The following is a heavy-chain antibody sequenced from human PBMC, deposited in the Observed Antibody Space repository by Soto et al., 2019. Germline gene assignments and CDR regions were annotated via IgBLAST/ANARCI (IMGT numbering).Heavy chain of an antibody. CDR1: GFTFSSYA. Sequence: GGSLRLSCAASGFTFSSYAMSWVRQAPGKGLEWVSAISGSGGSTYYADSVKGRFTISRDNSKNTLYLQMNSLRAEDTAVYYCAKCAGGAAAGSYYYYYMDVWGKGTTVTVSS. V-gene: IGHV3-23*01. CDR2: ISGSGGST. CDR3: AKCAGGAAAGSYYYYYMDV. D-gene: IGHD6-13*01. J-gene: IGHJ6*03.